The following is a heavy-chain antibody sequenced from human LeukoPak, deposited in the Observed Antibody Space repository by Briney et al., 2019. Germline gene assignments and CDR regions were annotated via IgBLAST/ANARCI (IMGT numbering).Heavy chain of an antibody. Sequence: SQTLSLTCTVSGGSISSGSYYWSWIRQPAGKGLEWIGRIYTSGSTNYNPSLKSRVTISVDTSKNQFSLKLSSVTAADTAVYYCASVLLWFGELLPQNWGQGTLVTVSS. CDR3: ASVLLWFGELLPQN. D-gene: IGHD3-10*01. V-gene: IGHV4-61*02. J-gene: IGHJ4*02. CDR1: GGSISSGSYY. CDR2: IYTSGST.